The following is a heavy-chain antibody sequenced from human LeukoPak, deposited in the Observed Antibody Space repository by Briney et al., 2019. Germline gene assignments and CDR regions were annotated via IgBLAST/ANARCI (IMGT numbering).Heavy chain of an antibody. CDR3: ARGSSGWSNPSL. CDR1: GGTFSSYA. D-gene: IGHD6-19*01. Sequence: ASVKVSCKASGGTFSSYAISWVRQAPGQRLEWMGGIIPIFGTANYAQKFQGRVTITADESTSTAYMELSSLRSEDTAVYYCARGSSGWSNPSLWGQGTLVTVSS. CDR2: IIPIFGTA. V-gene: IGHV1-69*13. J-gene: IGHJ4*02.